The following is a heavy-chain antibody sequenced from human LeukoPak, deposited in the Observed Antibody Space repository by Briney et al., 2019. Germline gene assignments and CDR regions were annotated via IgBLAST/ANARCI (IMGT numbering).Heavy chain of an antibody. CDR1: GGSISSNSYS. CDR3: ARGFSVDP. V-gene: IGHV4-39*01. CDR2: IYYSGTT. J-gene: IGHJ5*02. Sequence: PSETLSLTCTVSGGSISSNSYSWGWIRQPPGKGLEWIGTIYYSGTTYYNPSLKSRVIISVDTSKNQFSLNLSSVTAADTAVYYCARGFSVDPWGQGTLVTVSS.